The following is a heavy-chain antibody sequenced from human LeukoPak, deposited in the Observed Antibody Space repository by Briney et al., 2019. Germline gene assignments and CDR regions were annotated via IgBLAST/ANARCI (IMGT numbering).Heavy chain of an antibody. Sequence: ASVKVSCKVSGYTLIELSMHWVRQAPGKGLEWMGGFDPEDGETIYAQKFQGRVTMTEDTSTDTAYMELSSLRSEDTAVYYCATDWEPTTVVGVAFDIWGQGTMVTVSS. CDR3: ATDWEPTTVVGVAFDI. CDR2: FDPEDGET. J-gene: IGHJ3*02. V-gene: IGHV1-24*01. CDR1: GYTLIELS. D-gene: IGHD4-23*01.